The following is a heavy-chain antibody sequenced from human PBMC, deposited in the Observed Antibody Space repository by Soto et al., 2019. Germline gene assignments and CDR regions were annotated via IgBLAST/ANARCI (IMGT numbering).Heavy chain of an antibody. Sequence: QVQLQESGPGLVKPSQTLSLTCTVSGGSISSGGYYWSWIRQHPGKGLEWIGYIYHSGSTYYNPSLKSRVNLSRNPSKKQVSPKLSSVTAGDTGVYYRARGAGPGWFDPRGQGTLVTVSS. CDR1: GGSISSGGYY. J-gene: IGHJ5*02. CDR3: ARGAGPGWFDP. CDR2: IYHSGST. V-gene: IGHV4-31*03.